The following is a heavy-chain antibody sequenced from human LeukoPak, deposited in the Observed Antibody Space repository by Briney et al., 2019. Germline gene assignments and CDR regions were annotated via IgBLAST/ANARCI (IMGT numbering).Heavy chain of an antibody. J-gene: IGHJ4*02. V-gene: IGHV1-18*01. Sequence: ASVKVSCKASGYTFISYGISWVRQAPGQGLEWMGWISAYNGNTNYAQKLQGRVTMTTDTSTSTAYMELRSLRSDDTAVYYCARDTYYDFWSGYYSYFDYWGQGTLVTVSS. D-gene: IGHD3-3*01. CDR2: ISAYNGNT. CDR1: GYTFISYG. CDR3: ARDTYYDFWSGYYSYFDY.